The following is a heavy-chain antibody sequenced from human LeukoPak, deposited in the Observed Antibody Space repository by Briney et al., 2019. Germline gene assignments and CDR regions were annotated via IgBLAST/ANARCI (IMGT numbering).Heavy chain of an antibody. Sequence: GGSLRLSCSASGFMFSSYSMNWVRQAPGKELEWVSSIRSSNNYINYADSVKGRFTISRDNAKNSLFLQMNSLRADDTAVYYCARDGHFDFWGQGTLVTVSS. CDR1: GFMFSSYS. CDR2: IRSSNNYI. V-gene: IGHV3-21*01. CDR3: ARDGHFDF. J-gene: IGHJ4*02.